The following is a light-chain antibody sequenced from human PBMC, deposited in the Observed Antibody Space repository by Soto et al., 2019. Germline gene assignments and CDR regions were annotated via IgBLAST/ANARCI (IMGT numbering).Light chain of an antibody. J-gene: IGKJ2*01. CDR2: AAS. V-gene: IGKV1-39*01. CDR1: QTISRY. Sequence: DIQMTQSPSSLSASVGDRVTITCRASQTISRYLNWYQQKPGKAPKILMYAASNLQSGVPSRFSGGGSGTDFNLTISSPQPGDSATYYCQQSYSTRYTFGQGTKLEIK. CDR3: QQSYSTRYT.